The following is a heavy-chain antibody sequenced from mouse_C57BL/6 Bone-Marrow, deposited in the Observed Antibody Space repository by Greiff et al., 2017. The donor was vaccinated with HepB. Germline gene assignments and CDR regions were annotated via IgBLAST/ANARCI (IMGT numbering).Heavy chain of an antibody. V-gene: IGHV14-4*01. CDR1: GFNIKDDY. CDR2: IDPENGDT. Sequence: EVQLVESGAELVRPGASVKLSCTASGFNIKDDYMHWVKQRPEQGLEWIGWIDPENGDTEYASKFQGKATITADTSSNTAYLQLSSLTSEDTAVYYCTRNYYGSSPYAMDYWGQGTSVTVSS. D-gene: IGHD1-1*01. CDR3: TRNYYGSSPYAMDY. J-gene: IGHJ4*01.